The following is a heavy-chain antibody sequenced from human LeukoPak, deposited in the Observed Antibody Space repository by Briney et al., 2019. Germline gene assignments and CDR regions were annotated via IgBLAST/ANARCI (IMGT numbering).Heavy chain of an antibody. J-gene: IGHJ4*02. D-gene: IGHD3-10*01. CDR3: AGHYNTWEYIDY. CDR2: IYYSGTT. V-gene: IGHV4-39*01. CDR1: GDSVISSSYY. Sequence: SETLSLTCTVSGDSVISSSYYWGWIRQPPGKGLEWIGSIYYSGTTYYSPSLKSRVTISVDTSKNQFSLKLSSVTATDTAVYYCAGHYNTWEYIDYWAREPWSPSPQ.